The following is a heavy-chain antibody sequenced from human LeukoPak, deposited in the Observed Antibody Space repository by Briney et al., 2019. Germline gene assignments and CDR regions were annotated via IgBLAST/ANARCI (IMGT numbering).Heavy chain of an antibody. CDR2: IIPILGIT. CDR3: ARDDYGDYGGFDP. D-gene: IGHD4-17*01. CDR1: GGTFGSYA. Sequence: SVKVSCKTCGGTFGSYAISWVRQAPGHGLEWMGRIIPILGITNYAQKFQGTVSFTADKSTSTAYMELSSLRSEDTAVYYCARDDYGDYGGFDPWGQGTLVTVSS. V-gene: IGHV1-69*04. J-gene: IGHJ5*02.